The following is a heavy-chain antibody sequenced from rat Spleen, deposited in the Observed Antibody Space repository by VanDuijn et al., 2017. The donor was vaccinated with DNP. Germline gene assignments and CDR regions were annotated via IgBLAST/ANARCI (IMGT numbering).Heavy chain of an antibody. Sequence: EVQLVESGGDLVQPGRSLKLSCVASGFTFNYYWMAWIRQVPGKGLEWIASITGGGGTTSYPDSVKGRFTISRDNARSTLYLQMNSVRSEDMATYYCVRERFGVDYWGQGVMVTVSA. V-gene: IGHV5-31*01. CDR1: GFTFNYYW. J-gene: IGHJ2*01. CDR3: VRERFGVDY. D-gene: IGHD4-3*01. CDR2: ITGGGGTT.